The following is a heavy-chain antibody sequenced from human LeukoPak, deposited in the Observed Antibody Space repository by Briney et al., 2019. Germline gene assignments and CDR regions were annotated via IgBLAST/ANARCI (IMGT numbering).Heavy chain of an antibody. V-gene: IGHV3-30*18. CDR2: ISYDGSNA. CDR3: AKGLNSRWSLDY. CDR1: GFSSNSG. D-gene: IGHD2/OR15-2a*01. Sequence: PGGSLRLSCEASGFSSNSGMYWVRQAPGRGLEWVAFISYDGSNAYYGDSVKGRFSISRDDSKNTLYLQMNSLRAEDTAVYYCAKGLNSRWSLDYWGQGTLVTVSS. J-gene: IGHJ4*02.